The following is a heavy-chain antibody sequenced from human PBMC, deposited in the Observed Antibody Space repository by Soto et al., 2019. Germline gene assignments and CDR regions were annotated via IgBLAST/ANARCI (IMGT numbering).Heavy chain of an antibody. CDR2: ISGSGSST. Sequence: PGGSLRLSCAASRFTFSSYWMSWVRQTPGKGLEWVADISGSGSSTYYADSVKGRFTISRDNSKNTLYLQMNSLRAEDTAVYYCAKDLQVPGNWFDPWGQGTLVTVSS. CDR3: AKDLQVPGNWFDP. V-gene: IGHV3-23*01. J-gene: IGHJ5*02. CDR1: RFTFSSYW.